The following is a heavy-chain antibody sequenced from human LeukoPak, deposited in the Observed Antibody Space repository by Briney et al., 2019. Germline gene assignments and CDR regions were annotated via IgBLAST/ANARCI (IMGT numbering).Heavy chain of an antibody. CDR3: ARIGSQRRLDY. CDR2: IKQDGSEK. V-gene: IGHV3-7*01. Sequence: GGSLRLSCAASGFTFSSYAMHWVRQAPGKGLEWVANIKQDGSEKYYVDSVKGRFTISRDNDKNSLFLQMNSLRVEDTAVYSCARIGSQRRLDYWGQGTLVTVSS. J-gene: IGHJ4*02. CDR1: GFTFSSYA. D-gene: IGHD1-1*01.